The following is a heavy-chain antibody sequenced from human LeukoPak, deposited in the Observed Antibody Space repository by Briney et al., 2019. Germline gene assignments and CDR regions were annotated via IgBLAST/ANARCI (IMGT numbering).Heavy chain of an antibody. J-gene: IGHJ5*02. Sequence: ASVKVSCKASGYTFTGYYMHWVRQAPGQGLEWMGWINPNSGGTNYAQKFQGRVTMTRDTSISTAYMELSRLRSDDTAVYYCAKEMATMKSWFDPWGQGTLVTVSS. D-gene: IGHD5-24*01. CDR3: AKEMATMKSWFDP. CDR1: GYTFTGYY. CDR2: INPNSGGT. V-gene: IGHV1-2*02.